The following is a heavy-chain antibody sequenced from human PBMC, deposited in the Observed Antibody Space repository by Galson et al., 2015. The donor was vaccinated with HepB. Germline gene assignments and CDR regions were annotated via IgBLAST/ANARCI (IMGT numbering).Heavy chain of an antibody. CDR3: ARATQGAFDY. CDR2: INQDGNER. D-gene: IGHD3-16*01. V-gene: IGHV3-7*03. Sequence: SLRLSCAASGFSLSSYWMGWVRQAPGKGLEWVANINQDGNERSYVDSVKGRFTISRDSAKNSLYLQMNSLRADDTAVYYCARATQGAFDYWGQGTWSPSPQ. CDR1: GFSLSSYW. J-gene: IGHJ4*02.